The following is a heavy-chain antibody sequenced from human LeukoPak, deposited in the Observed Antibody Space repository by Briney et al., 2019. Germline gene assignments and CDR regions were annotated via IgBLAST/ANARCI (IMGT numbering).Heavy chain of an antibody. CDR2: ISGSGGST. J-gene: IGHJ5*02. CDR1: GFTFSNYA. V-gene: IGHV3-23*01. D-gene: IGHD2-21*01. CDR3: AKNGGGQCYSHLDP. Sequence: GSLRLSCAASGFTFSNYAMTWVRQAPGKGLEWVSGISGSGGSTYYVDSVKDRFTISRDNSKNTLYLQMNSLREEDTALYFCAKNGGGQCYSHLDPWGQGNLVTVSS.